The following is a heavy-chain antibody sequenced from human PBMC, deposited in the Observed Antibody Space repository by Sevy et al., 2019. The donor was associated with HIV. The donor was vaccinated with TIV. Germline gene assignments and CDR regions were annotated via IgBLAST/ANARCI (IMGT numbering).Heavy chain of an antibody. V-gene: IGHV1-18*01. CDR1: GYTFTSYG. CDR2: ISAYNGNT. CDR3: AGDRGYCTNGVCYTMYYFDY. D-gene: IGHD2-8*01. Sequence: ASVKVSCKASGYTFTSYGISWVRQAPGQGLEWMGWISAYNGNTNYAQKPQGRVTMTTDTSTSTAYVELRSLRSEDTALYYCAGDRGYCTNGVCYTMYYFDYWGQGTLVTVSS. J-gene: IGHJ4*02.